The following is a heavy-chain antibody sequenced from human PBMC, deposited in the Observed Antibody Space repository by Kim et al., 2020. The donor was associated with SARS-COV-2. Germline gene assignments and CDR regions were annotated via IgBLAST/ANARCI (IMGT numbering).Heavy chain of an antibody. V-gene: IGHV1-46*01. CDR2: INPSGGST. CDR1: GYTFTSYY. D-gene: IGHD3-22*01. Sequence: ASVKVSCKASGYTFTSYYMHWVRQAPGQGLEWMGIINPSGGSTSYAQKFQGRVTMTRDTSTSTVYMELSSLRSEDTAVYYCARAPYYYDSSGYYYGMDFDYWGQGTLVTVSS. J-gene: IGHJ4*02. CDR3: ARAPYYYDSSGYYYGMDFDY.